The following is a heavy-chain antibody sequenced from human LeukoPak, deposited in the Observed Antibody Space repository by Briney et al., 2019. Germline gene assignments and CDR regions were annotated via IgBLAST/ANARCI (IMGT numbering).Heavy chain of an antibody. D-gene: IGHD2-2*01. CDR3: ARIESSTLFDY. V-gene: IGHV1-2*02. Sequence: VSVKVSREACGYPLNGYYMLWVREARGQGLEWMGWINLNSGGTNYAQKFQGRVTMTRDTSISTAYMERSRLRSDDTAVYYWARIESSTLFDYGGQGTLVTV. J-gene: IGHJ4*02. CDR2: INLNSGGT. CDR1: GYPLNGYY.